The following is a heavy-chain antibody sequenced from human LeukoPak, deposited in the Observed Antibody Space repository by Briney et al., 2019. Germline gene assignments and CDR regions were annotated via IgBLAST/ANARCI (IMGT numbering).Heavy chain of an antibody. CDR1: GFTFSSYA. CDR2: ISGSGGST. CDR3: ARGNYGDYYYYYGMDV. V-gene: IGHV3-23*01. D-gene: IGHD4-17*01. J-gene: IGHJ6*02. Sequence: GGSLRLSCAASGFTFSSYAMSWVRQAPGKGLEWVSAISGSGGSTYYADSVKGRFTISRDNSKSTLYLQMNSLRAEDTAVYYCARGNYGDYYYYYGMDVWGQGTTVTVSS.